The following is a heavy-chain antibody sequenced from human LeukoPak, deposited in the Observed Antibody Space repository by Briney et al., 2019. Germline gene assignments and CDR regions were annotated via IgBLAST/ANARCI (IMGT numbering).Heavy chain of an antibody. J-gene: IGHJ5*02. V-gene: IGHV4-34*01. D-gene: IGHD2-8*01. CDR1: GGSFSGYY. CDR2: INHSGST. CDR3: VARMLYPRTKSWFDP. Sequence: SETLSLTCAVYGGSFSGYYWSWLRQPPGKGLEWIGEINHSGSTNYNPSLKSRVTISVDTSKNQFSLKLSSVTAADTAVYYCVARMLYPRTKSWFDPWGQGTLVTVSS.